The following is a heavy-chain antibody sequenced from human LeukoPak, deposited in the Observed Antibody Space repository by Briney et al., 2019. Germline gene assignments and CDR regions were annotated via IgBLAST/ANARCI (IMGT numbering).Heavy chain of an antibody. V-gene: IGHV1-69*13. Sequence: SVKVSCKASGGTFSSYAISWVRQAPGQGLEWMGGIIPIFGTANYAQKLQGRVTITADESTSTAYMELSSLRSEDTAVYYCARDPETNYDFWSGQGALDIWGQGTMVTVSS. CDR2: IIPIFGTA. CDR3: ARDPETNYDFWSGQGALDI. D-gene: IGHD3-3*01. CDR1: GGTFSSYA. J-gene: IGHJ3*02.